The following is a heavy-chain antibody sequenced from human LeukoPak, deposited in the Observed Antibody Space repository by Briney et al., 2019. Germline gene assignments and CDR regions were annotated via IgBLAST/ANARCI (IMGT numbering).Heavy chain of an antibody. Sequence: SETLSLTCTVSGGSISSYYWSWIRQPPGKGLEWIGYIYYSGSTNYNPSLKSRVTISVDTSKDQFSLKLSSVTAADTAVYYCARIIAGRLDFWGQGTLVTVSS. D-gene: IGHD6-6*01. J-gene: IGHJ4*02. CDR3: ARIIAGRLDF. CDR1: GGSISSYY. CDR2: IYYSGST. V-gene: IGHV4-59*08.